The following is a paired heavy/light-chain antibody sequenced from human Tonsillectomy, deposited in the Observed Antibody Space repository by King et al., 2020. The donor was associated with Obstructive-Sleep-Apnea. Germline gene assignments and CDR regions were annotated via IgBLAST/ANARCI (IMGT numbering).Light chain of an antibody. J-gene: IGLJ3*02. CDR3: CSYAGSNTWV. CDR2: EDT. V-gene: IGLV2-23*01. CDR1: SSDVGSYNL. Sequence: QSALTQPASVSGSPGQSITISCTGTSSDVGSYNLVSWYQQHPGKAPQLMIYEDTKRPSGVSNRFSGSKSGNTASLTISGLQAEDAADYYCCSYAGSNTWVFGGGTKLTVL.
Heavy chain of an antibody. V-gene: IGHV3-11*06. D-gene: IGHD1-1*01. CDR2: ITSSGSHT. J-gene: IGHJ4*02. CDR1: GFTFSDYY. Sequence: QVQLVESGGGLVKPGGSLRLSCVASGFTFSDYYMSWIRQAPGKGLEWVSYITSSGSHTNYADSVKGRFTISRDNTKNSLYLQMNSLRAEDTAVYYCATYSEVQSSFDYWGQGTLVTVSS. CDR3: ATYSEVQSSFDY.